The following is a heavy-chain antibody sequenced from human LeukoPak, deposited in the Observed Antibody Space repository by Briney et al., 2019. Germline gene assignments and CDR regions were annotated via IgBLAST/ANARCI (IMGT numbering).Heavy chain of an antibody. V-gene: IGHV4-34*01. CDR1: GGSFSGYY. D-gene: IGHD6-13*01. CDR3: ARAPIFIAAAPDY. CDR2: INHSGST. Sequence: SETLSLTCAVYGGSFSGYYWSWIRQPPGKGLEWIGEINHSGSTNYNPSLKRRVTISVDTSKNQFSLKLSSVTAADTAVYYCARAPIFIAAAPDYWGQGTLVTVSS. J-gene: IGHJ4*02.